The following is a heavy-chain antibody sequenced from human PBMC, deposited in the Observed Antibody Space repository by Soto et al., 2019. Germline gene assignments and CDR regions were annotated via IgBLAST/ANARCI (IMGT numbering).Heavy chain of an antibody. D-gene: IGHD1-26*01. CDR2: ISDSGGDK. Sequence: EVQLLESGGDAVQPGGSLRLSCAASGLIFSDYAMRWVRQVPGKGLECVACISDSGGDKFYADSVKGRFTISRDNSKNTLSLHMNRLTGDDTAAFFCAKDRFGIVGPVDSWGQGSLVSDSS. V-gene: IGHV3-23*01. CDR3: AKDRFGIVGPVDS. CDR1: GLIFSDYA. J-gene: IGHJ4*02.